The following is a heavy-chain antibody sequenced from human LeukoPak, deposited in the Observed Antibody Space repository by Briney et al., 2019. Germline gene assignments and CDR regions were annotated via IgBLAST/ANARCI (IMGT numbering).Heavy chain of an antibody. J-gene: IGHJ3*02. CDR2: INPSGGST. D-gene: IGHD3-10*01. V-gene: IGHV1-46*01. CDR3: ARGVLLWFGELNAFDI. Sequence: ASVKVSCKASGYTFTSYYVHWVRQAPGQGLEWMGIINPSGGSTSYAQKFQGRVTMTRDTSTSTVYMELSSLRSEDTAVYYCARGVLLWFGELNAFDIWGQGTMVTVSS. CDR1: GYTFTSYY.